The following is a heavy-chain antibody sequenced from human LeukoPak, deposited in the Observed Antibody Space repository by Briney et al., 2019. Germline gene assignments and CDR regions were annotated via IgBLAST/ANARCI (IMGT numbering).Heavy chain of an antibody. D-gene: IGHD5-12*01. CDR3: ARDQVYSGYDRRRAFDI. V-gene: IGHV3-21*01. CDR2: ISSSSSYI. J-gene: IGHJ3*02. CDR1: GFTSSSYS. Sequence: GGSLRLSCAASGFTSSSYSMNWVRQAPGKGLEWVSSISSSSSYIYYADSVKGRFTISRDNAKNSLYLQMNSLRAEDTAVYYCARDQVYSGYDRRRAFDIWGQGTMVTVSS.